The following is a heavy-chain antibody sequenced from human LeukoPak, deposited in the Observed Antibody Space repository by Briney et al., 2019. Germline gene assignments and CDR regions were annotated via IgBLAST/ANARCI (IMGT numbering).Heavy chain of an antibody. CDR3: ARGIVGPTGDY. D-gene: IGHD1-26*01. CDR2: INSDGSTT. CDR1: GFSFSNYW. V-gene: IGHV3-74*01. Sequence: PGGSLRLSCVVSGFSFSNYWMHWVRQAPGKGLVWVSRINSDGSTTSYAASVKGRFTISRDNAKNTLYLQMNSLRAEDTAVYYCARGIVGPTGDYWGQGTQVTVSS. J-gene: IGHJ4*02.